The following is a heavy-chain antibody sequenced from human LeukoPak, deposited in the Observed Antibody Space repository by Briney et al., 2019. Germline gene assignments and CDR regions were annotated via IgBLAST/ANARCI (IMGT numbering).Heavy chain of an antibody. V-gene: IGHV4-38-2*02. CDR3: ARAGWIMTRGIGY. CDR2: IYHTGST. D-gene: IGHD2-2*03. J-gene: IGHJ4*02. Sequence: PSETLSLTFCVSGYSVSRVYYWAWIRKPPGKGLEWFGTIYHTGSTSYTPSLGSRVTISVVTSKNEFSLNLNSVTAADTAVYYCARAGWIMTRGIGYWGQGALVTVSS. CDR1: GYSVSRVYY.